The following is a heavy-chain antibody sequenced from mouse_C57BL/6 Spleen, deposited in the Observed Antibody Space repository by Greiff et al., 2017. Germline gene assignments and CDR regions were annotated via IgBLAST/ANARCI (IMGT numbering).Heavy chain of an antibody. J-gene: IGHJ3*01. Sequence: EVKLVESGGGLVKPGGSLKLSCAASGFTFSSYTMSWVRQTPEKRLEWVATISGGGGNTYYPDRVKGRFTISRDNAKNTLYLQMSSLRSEDTALYYCARTAVSFSWFAYWGQGTLVTVSS. D-gene: IGHD1-1*01. V-gene: IGHV5-9*01. CDR1: GFTFSSYT. CDR3: ARTAVSFSWFAY. CDR2: ISGGGGNT.